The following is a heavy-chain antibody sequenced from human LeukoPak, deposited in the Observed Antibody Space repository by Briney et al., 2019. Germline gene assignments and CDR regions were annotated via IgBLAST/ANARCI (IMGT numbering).Heavy chain of an antibody. Sequence: GESLKISCKGSGYSFTSYWIGWVRQMPGKGLEWMGIIYPGDSDTRYSPSFQGQVTISADKSISTAYLQWSSLKASDTAMYYCARILDSSGFYYYYYYMDVWGKGTTVTVSS. D-gene: IGHD6-19*01. CDR2: IYPGDSDT. CDR1: GYSFTSYW. V-gene: IGHV5-51*01. J-gene: IGHJ6*03. CDR3: ARILDSSGFYYYYYYMDV.